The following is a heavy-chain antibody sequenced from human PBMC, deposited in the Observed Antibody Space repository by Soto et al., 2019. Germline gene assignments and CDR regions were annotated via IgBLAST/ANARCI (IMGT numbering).Heavy chain of an antibody. CDR3: ATDPDGIYDFDY. V-gene: IGHV3-48*03. D-gene: IGHD1-20*01. Sequence: EVQLVESGGGLVQPGGSLRLSCAVSGFSFSSNGMTWARQAPGMGLEWVAHIDSPAATISYADAVRGRFTISRDNAKNSLYLQMDSLRADDTAIYFCATDPDGIYDFDYWGQGILVTVSS. J-gene: IGHJ4*02. CDR2: IDSPAATI. CDR1: GFSFSSNG.